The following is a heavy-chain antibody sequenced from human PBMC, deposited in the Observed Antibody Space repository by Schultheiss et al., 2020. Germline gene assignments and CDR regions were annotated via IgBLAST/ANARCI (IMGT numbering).Heavy chain of an antibody. V-gene: IGHV3-21*05. D-gene: IGHD3-22*01. CDR3: ATTQDSSGYFDY. CDR2: ISSSSSYI. J-gene: IGHJ4*02. CDR1: GFTFSSYS. Sequence: GGSLRLSCAASGFTFSSYSMNWVRQAPGKGLEWVSYISSSSSYIYYADSVKGRFTISRDNAKNSLYLQMNSLRAEDTAVYYCATTQDSSGYFDYWGQGTTVTVSS.